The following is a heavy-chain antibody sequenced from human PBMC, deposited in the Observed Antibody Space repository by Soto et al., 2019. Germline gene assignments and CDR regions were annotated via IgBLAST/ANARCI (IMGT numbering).Heavy chain of an antibody. D-gene: IGHD3-22*01. CDR3: ARGGPYYYDSSDWGAFHI. CDR2: ISYDGSNK. Sequence: QVQLVESGGGVVQPGRSLRLSCAASGFTFSTYAMHWVRQAPGKGLDWVAVISYDGSNKYYADSVKGRFTISSDNSKNTLYLQMNSLRAADTTVYYCARGGPYYYDSSDWGAFHIWGQGKMVTVSS. CDR1: GFTFSTYA. J-gene: IGHJ3*02. V-gene: IGHV3-30-3*01.